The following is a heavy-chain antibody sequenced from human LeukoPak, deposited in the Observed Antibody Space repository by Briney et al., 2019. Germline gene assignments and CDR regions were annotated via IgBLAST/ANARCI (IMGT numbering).Heavy chain of an antibody. J-gene: IGHJ4*02. Sequence: GGSLRLSCAASGFAFSRYWMSWVRQAPGKGLECVANIKEDGSEKYYVDSVKGRFTISRDDDKNSLYLQMNNLRAEDTAVYYCARDSFETDIDYWGQGTLVTVSS. V-gene: IGHV3-7*01. CDR1: GFAFSRYW. CDR2: IKEDGSEK. CDR3: ARDSFETDIDY. D-gene: IGHD1-14*01.